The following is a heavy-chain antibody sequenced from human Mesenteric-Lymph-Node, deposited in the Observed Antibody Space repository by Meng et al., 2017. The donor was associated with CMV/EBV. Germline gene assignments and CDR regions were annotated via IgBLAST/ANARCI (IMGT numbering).Heavy chain of an antibody. J-gene: IGHJ4*02. CDR3: ARVARYYDSTGYYYIVDY. D-gene: IGHD3-22*01. V-gene: IGHV4-61*01. CDR2: ISYSGSI. CDR1: GGSVSSGTYY. Sequence: ESLKISCRVSGGSVSSGTYYWSWIRQPPGKGLEWIGYISYSGSINYNPSLRSRVTISVDTSKNQFSLKLSSVTAADTAVYYCARVARYYDSTGYYYIVDYWGQGTLVTVSS.